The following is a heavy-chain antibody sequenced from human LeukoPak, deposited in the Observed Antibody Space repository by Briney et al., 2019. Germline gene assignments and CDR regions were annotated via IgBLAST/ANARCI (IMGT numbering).Heavy chain of an antibody. CDR3: ARAMGRYSDAFDI. D-gene: IGHD3-9*01. V-gene: IGHV4-61*02. CDR1: GGSISSGSYY. J-gene: IGHJ3*02. Sequence: SQTLSLTCTVSGGSISSGSYYWSWIRQPAGKGLEWIGRIYTSGSTNYNPSLKSRVTISVDTSKNQFSLKLSSVTAADTAVYYCARAMGRYSDAFDIWGQGTMVTVSS. CDR2: IYTSGST.